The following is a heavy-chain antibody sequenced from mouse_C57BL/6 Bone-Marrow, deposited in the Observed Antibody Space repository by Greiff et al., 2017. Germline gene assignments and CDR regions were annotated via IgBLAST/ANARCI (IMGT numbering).Heavy chain of an antibody. J-gene: IGHJ4*01. D-gene: IGHD1-1*01. Sequence: QVQLQQSGAELVKPGASVKLSCKASGYTFTEYTIHWVKQRSGQGLEWIGWFYPGSGSIKYNEKFKDKATLTADKSSSTVYMELSRLTSEDSAVYFCARHEEGNIYYGSRTSYYYAMDYWGQGTSVTVSS. CDR3: ARHEEGNIYYGSRTSYYYAMDY. V-gene: IGHV1-62-2*01. CDR1: GYTFTEYT. CDR2: FYPGSGSI.